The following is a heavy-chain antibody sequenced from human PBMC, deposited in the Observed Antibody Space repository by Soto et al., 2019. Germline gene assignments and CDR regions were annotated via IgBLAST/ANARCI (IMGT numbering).Heavy chain of an antibody. Sequence: PGGSLKLSCAASGFNVGAFAVNWVRQAPGKGLEWVSGISVSDAFIYYADSVRGRFSISRDASENILYLQMNSLRVDDTALYYCTRETAAGITGLDYWGPGTLVTVS. V-gene: IGHV3-23*01. CDR1: GFNVGAFA. CDR2: ISVSDAFI. CDR3: TRETAAGITGLDY. D-gene: IGHD1-20*01. J-gene: IGHJ4*02.